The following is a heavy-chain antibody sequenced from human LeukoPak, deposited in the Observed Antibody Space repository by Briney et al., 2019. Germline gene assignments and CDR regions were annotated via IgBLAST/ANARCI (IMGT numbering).Heavy chain of an antibody. CDR1: GFTFNSYA. Sequence: GRSLRLSCAASGFTFNSYAINWVRQAPGKGLEWVAFISYDGSNKYYADSVKGRFTISRDNSKNMLYLQMNSLRAEDTAVYYCARSSGPNRITVFGVVTPKFDYWGQGTLVTVSS. D-gene: IGHD3-3*01. CDR3: ARSSGPNRITVFGVVTPKFDY. V-gene: IGHV3-30-3*01. CDR2: ISYDGSNK. J-gene: IGHJ4*02.